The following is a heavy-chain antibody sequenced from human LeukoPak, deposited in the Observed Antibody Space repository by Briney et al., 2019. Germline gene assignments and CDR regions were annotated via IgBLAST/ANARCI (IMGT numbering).Heavy chain of an antibody. V-gene: IGHV3-23*01. CDR2: ISGSGGST. D-gene: IGHD2-2*01. CDR1: GFTFSSYG. Sequence: QSGGSLRLSCAASGFTFSSYGMSWVRQAPGKGLEWVSAISGSGGSTCYADSVKGRFTISRDNSKNTLYLQMNSLRAEDTAVYYCAKDHPFVVVPANWFDPWGQGTLVTVSS. CDR3: AKDHPFVVVPANWFDP. J-gene: IGHJ5*02.